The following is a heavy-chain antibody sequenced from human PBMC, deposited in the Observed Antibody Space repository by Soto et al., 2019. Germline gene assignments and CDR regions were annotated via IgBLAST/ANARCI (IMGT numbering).Heavy chain of an antibody. CDR1: GGSVSSGTYQ. J-gene: IGHJ6*02. CDR3: AIIHCYDFWSGSVAMDV. V-gene: IGHV4-61*03. CDR2: IHYTGNT. D-gene: IGHD3-3*01. Sequence: QVQLQESGPGLVKPSETLSLTCTVSGGSVSSGTYQWSWIRQSPGKGLEWIGYIHYTGNTNYNPSLKRRISITVDTSKNNFSLKLTSVTAADTALFFCAIIHCYDFWSGSVAMDVWGQGTSVNVS.